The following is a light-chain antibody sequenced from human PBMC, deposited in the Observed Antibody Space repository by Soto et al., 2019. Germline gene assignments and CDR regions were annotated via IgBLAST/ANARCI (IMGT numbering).Light chain of an antibody. CDR1: QSVGSN. Sequence: IVMTQSQVALSVSPGERSTLAGRASQSVGSNLVWYQQKPGQAPRLLIYGASTRATGVPARFSGSGSGTEFTLTISSLQSEDFAVYWCQQHNDSPTFGQGTRLEIK. CDR3: QQHNDSPT. V-gene: IGKV3D-15*01. CDR2: GAS. J-gene: IGKJ5*01.